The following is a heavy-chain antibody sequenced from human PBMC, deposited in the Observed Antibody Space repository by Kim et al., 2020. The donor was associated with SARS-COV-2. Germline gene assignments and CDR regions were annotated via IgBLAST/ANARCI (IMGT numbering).Heavy chain of an antibody. CDR3: ARSPVVPATQFDY. V-gene: IGHV4-59*01. D-gene: IGHD2-2*01. J-gene: IGHJ4*02. Sequence: SETLSLTCTVSGGSISSYYWSWIRQPPGKGLEWIGYIYYSGSTNYNPSLKSRVTISVDTSKNQFSLKLSSVTAADTAVYYCARSPVVPATQFDYWGQGTLVTVSS. CDR1: GGSISSYY. CDR2: IYYSGST.